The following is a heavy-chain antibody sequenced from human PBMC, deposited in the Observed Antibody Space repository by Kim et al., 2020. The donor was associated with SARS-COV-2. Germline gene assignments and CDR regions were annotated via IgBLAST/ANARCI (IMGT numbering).Heavy chain of an antibody. J-gene: IGHJ4*02. CDR1: GGSISSSSYY. Sequence: SETLSLTCTVSGGSISSSSYYWGWIRQPPGKGLEWIGSIYYSGSTYYNPSLKSRFTISVDTSKNQLSLKLSSVTAADTAVYYCARHSSTAMTFDYWGQGTLVTVSS. D-gene: IGHD5-18*01. V-gene: IGHV4-39*01. CDR3: ARHSSTAMTFDY. CDR2: IYYSGST.